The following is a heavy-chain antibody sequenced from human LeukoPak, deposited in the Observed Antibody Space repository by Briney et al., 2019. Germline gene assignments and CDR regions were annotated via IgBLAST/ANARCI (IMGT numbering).Heavy chain of an antibody. CDR2: VYYSGST. CDR1: GGSISSSSYY. Sequence: SETLSLTCTVSGGSISSSSYYWGWIRQPPGKGLEWIGSVYYSGSTYYNPSLKSRVTISVDTSRNQFSLNLGSVTAADTAVYYCASHRCSSRGGSGYSQGRFDYWGQGTLVTVSS. D-gene: IGHD3-22*01. J-gene: IGHJ4*02. V-gene: IGHV4-39*01. CDR3: ASHRCSSRGGSGYSQGRFDY.